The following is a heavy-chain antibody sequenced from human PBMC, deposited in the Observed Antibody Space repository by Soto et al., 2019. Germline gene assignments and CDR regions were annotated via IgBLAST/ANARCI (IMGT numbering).Heavy chain of an antibody. Sequence: SETLSLTCTVSGGSISSGGYYWSWIRQHPGKGLEWIGYIYYSGSTYYNPSLKSRVTISVDTSKNQFSLKLSSVTAADTAVYYCARSALIWVGFDYWGQGTLVTVSS. CDR1: GGSISSGGYY. CDR2: IYYSGST. V-gene: IGHV4-31*03. CDR3: ARSALIWVGFDY. J-gene: IGHJ4*02. D-gene: IGHD3-16*01.